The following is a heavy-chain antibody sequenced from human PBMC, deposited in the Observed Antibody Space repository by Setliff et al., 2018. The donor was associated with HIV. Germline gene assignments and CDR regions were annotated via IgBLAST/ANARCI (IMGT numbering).Heavy chain of an antibody. Sequence: SETLSLTCTVSGASLSNYYWSWIRQSPGKGLEWIGYMYTSGSANFNPSLKSRATISLDTSKNQFSLKLSSVTAADTAVYYCARWNFMTTVTFDYWGQGTLVTVSS. D-gene: IGHD4-4*01. CDR3: ARWNFMTTVTFDY. J-gene: IGHJ4*02. CDR2: MYTSGSA. V-gene: IGHV4-4*08. CDR1: GASLSNYY.